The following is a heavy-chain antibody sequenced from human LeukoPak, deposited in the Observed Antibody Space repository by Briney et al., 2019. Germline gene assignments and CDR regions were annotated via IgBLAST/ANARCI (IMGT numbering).Heavy chain of an antibody. CDR1: GGSISSYY. J-gene: IGHJ4*02. Sequence: SETLSLTCTVSGGSISSYYWSWIRPPAGKGLEWIGRIYTSGSTNYNPSLKSRVTMSVDTSKNQFSLKLSSVTAADTAVYYCARYQEWSRYFYYWGQGTLVTVSS. V-gene: IGHV4-4*07. CDR3: ARYQEWSRYFYY. CDR2: IYTSGST. D-gene: IGHD3-3*01.